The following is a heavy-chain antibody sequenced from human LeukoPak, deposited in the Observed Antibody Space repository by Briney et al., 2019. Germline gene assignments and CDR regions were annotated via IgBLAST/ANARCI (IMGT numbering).Heavy chain of an antibody. CDR1: GGSFIGYY. J-gene: IGHJ4*02. V-gene: IGHV4-34*01. Sequence: PSETLSLTCAVYGGSFIGYYWSWIRQPPGKGLEWIGEINHSGSTNYNPSLKSRVTISVDTSKNQFSLKLSSVTAADTAVYYCARGDVGATPARPIDYWGQGTLVTVSS. CDR3: ARGDVGATPARPIDY. D-gene: IGHD1-26*01. CDR2: INHSGST.